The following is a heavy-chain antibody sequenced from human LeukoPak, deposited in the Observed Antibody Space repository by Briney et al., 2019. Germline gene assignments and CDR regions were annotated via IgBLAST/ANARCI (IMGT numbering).Heavy chain of an antibody. CDR2: TSANKGNT. Sequence: PSVKLSRKASGYTFTIYGISCVRGAPGQGLGWMVGTSANKGNTNYAQKLQGRVTMTTDTSTSTAYMELRSLRSDDTAVYYCARTFRLRLPVCSSSSCYRGDWFDPWGQGTLVTVSS. D-gene: IGHD2-2*01. V-gene: IGHV1-18*01. CDR3: ARTFRLRLPVCSSSSCYRGDWFDP. CDR1: GYTFTIYG. J-gene: IGHJ5*02.